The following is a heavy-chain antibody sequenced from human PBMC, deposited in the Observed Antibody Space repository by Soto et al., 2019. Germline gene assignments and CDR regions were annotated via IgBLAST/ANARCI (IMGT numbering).Heavy chain of an antibody. CDR1: GYSFTSYW. V-gene: IGHV5-51*01. CDR2: IYPGDSDT. D-gene: IGHD2-2*01. CDR3: ARQDIVVVPEQYHYYYYGMDV. Sequence: GESLKISCKGSGYSFTSYWIGWVRQMPGKGLEWMGIIYPGDSDTRYSPSFQGQVTISADKSISTAYLQWSSLKASDTAMYYCARQDIVVVPEQYHYYYYGMDVWGQGTTVTVSS. J-gene: IGHJ6*02.